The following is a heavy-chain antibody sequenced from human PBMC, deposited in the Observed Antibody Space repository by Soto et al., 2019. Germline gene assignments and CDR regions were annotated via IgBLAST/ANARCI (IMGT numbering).Heavy chain of an antibody. CDR2: IWYDGSNK. J-gene: IGHJ5*02. D-gene: IGHD6-19*01. Sequence: GGSLRLSCAASGFTFSSYGMHWVRQAPGKGLEWVAVIWYDGSNKYYADSVKGRFTISRDNSKNTLYLQMNSLRAEDTAVYYCAREGYSSGWYPTRGWFDPWGQGTLVTVSS. V-gene: IGHV3-33*01. CDR1: GFTFSSYG. CDR3: AREGYSSGWYPTRGWFDP.